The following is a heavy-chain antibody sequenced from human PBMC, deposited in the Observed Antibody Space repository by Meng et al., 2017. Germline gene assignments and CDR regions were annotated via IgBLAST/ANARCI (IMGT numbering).Heavy chain of an antibody. V-gene: IGHV3-20*04. CDR2: INWNGGST. Sequence: GGSLRLSCAASGFTFDDYGMSWVRQAPGQGLEWVSGINWNGGSTGYADSVKGRFTISRDNAKNSLYLQMNSLRAEDTALYYCARTTPEDYYGSGSYYSHPDYWGQGTLVTVSS. CDR1: GFTFDDYG. D-gene: IGHD3-10*01. J-gene: IGHJ4*02. CDR3: ARTTPEDYYGSGSYYSHPDY.